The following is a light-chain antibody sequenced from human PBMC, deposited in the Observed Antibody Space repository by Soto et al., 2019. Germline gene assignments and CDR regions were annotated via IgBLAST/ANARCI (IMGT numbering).Light chain of an antibody. CDR1: QSVNIY. CDR3: QQYDDWLRLT. J-gene: IGKJ4*01. V-gene: IGKV3D-15*01. CDR2: GAS. Sequence: EIAMTQSPATLSVSPGERPTLSCRASQSVNIYLAWYQQKPGQAPRLLIFGASSRATGIPARFSRSGSGTEFTLTISSLQSEVFAVYFCQQYDDWLRLTFGGGTKVDIK.